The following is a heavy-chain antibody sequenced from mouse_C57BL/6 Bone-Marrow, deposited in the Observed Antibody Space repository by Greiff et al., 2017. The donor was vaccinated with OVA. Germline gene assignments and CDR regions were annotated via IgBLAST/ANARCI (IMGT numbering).Heavy chain of an antibody. D-gene: IGHD1-1*01. J-gene: IGHJ3*01. Sequence: EVKVVESGGGLVKPGGSLKLSCAASGFTFSSYAMSWVRQTPEKRLEWVATISDGGSYTYYPDNVKGRFTISRDNAKNNLYLQMSHLKSEDTAMYYCAGENYYGSSLGWFAYWGQGTLVTVSA. V-gene: IGHV5-4*01. CDR3: AGENYYGSSLGWFAY. CDR2: ISDGGSYT. CDR1: GFTFSSYA.